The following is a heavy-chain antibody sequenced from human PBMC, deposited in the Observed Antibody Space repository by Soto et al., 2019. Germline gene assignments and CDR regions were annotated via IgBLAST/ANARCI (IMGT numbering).Heavy chain of an antibody. D-gene: IGHD6-19*01. J-gene: IGHJ3*02. Sequence: QVQLQESGPGLVKPSETQSLTCTVSGGSISSYYWSWIRQPPGKGLEWIGYIYYSGSTNYNPSLKSRVTISVDTSKNQFSLKLSSVTAADTAVYYCARAIAVAGTIAFDIWGQGTMVTVSS. CDR2: IYYSGST. V-gene: IGHV4-59*01. CDR1: GGSISSYY. CDR3: ARAIAVAGTIAFDI.